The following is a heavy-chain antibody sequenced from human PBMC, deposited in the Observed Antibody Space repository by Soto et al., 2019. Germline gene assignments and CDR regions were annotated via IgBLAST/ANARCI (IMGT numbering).Heavy chain of an antibody. Sequence: SLRLSCAASGFTLSTYSMNWVRQAPGKGLEWISYIGTSGSPVSYADSVKGRFTISRDNAKNSLYLQMNSLRAEDTAVYYCGRLTSVASSFDFWGQGTLVTVSS. V-gene: IGHV3-48*01. D-gene: IGHD4-17*01. CDR2: IGTSGSPV. CDR1: GFTLSTYS. CDR3: GRLTSVASSFDF. J-gene: IGHJ4*02.